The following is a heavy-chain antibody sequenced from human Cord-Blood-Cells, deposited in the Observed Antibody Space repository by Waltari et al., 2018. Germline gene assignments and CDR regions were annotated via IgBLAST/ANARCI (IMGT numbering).Heavy chain of an antibody. CDR1: GYTFTSYG. J-gene: IGHJ3*02. CDR2: SSAYNGNT. Sequence: QVQLVQSGAEVKKPGASVKVSCKASGYTFTSYGISWVRQAPGQGLEWMGWSSAYNGNTNYAQKLQGRVTMTTDTSTSTAYRELRSLRSDDTAVYYCAINKGSTDAFDIWGQGTMVTVSS. CDR3: AINKGSTDAFDI. V-gene: IGHV1-18*04.